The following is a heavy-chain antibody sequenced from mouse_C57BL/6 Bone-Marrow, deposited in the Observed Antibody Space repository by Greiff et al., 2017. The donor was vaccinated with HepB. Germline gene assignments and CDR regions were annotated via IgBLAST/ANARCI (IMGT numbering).Heavy chain of an antibody. J-gene: IGHJ2*01. Sequence: LQLQQSGAELARPGASVKLSCKASGYTFTSYGISWVKQRTGQGLEWIGEIYPRSGNTYYNEKFKGKATQTADKSSSTAYLELRSLTSEDSAVYFCARWYDYDAHYFDYWGQGTTLTVSS. CDR3: ARWYDYDAHYFDY. CDR2: IYPRSGNT. D-gene: IGHD2-4*01. CDR1: GYTFTSYG. V-gene: IGHV1-81*01.